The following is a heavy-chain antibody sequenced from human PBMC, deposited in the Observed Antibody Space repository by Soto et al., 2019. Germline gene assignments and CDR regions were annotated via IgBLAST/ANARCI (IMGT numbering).Heavy chain of an antibody. D-gene: IGHD6-13*01. J-gene: IGHJ4*02. Sequence: GGSLRLSCAASGFTFSSYSMNWVRQAPGKGLEWISYISSSGSTMYYADSVKGRFIISRDNAKNSLFLQMNSLRDDDTAVYYCARIPSGGSSWSLWGQGTLVTVSS. CDR2: ISSSGSTM. CDR3: ARIPSGGSSWSL. V-gene: IGHV3-48*02. CDR1: GFTFSSYS.